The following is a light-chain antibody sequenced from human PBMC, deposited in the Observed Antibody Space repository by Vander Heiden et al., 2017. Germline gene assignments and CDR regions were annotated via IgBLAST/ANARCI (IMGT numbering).Light chain of an antibody. V-gene: IGKV4-1*01. Sequence: DIVMTQPPDSLAVSLGERATINCKSSQSVLYSSNNKNYLAWYQQKPGQPPKLLIYWASTREPGVPDRFSGSGSGTDFTLTISSLQAEDVAVYYCQQYYSTPLTFGGGTKVEIK. CDR3: QQYYSTPLT. J-gene: IGKJ4*01. CDR2: WAS. CDR1: QSVLYSSNNKNY.